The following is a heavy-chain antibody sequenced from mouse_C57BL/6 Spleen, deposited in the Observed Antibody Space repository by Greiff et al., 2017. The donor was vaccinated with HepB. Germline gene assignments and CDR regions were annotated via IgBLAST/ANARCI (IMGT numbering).Heavy chain of an antibody. D-gene: IGHD1-1*01. CDR1: GYTFTSYW. Sequence: QVQLQQPGAELVKPGASVKLSCKASGYTFTSYWMHWVKQRPGQGLEWIGMIHPNSGSTNYNEKFKSKATLTVDKSSSTAYMQLSSLTSEDSAVYYFAPITTVQDYFDYWGQGTTLTVSS. J-gene: IGHJ2*01. CDR2: IHPNSGST. V-gene: IGHV1-64*01. CDR3: APITTVQDYFDY.